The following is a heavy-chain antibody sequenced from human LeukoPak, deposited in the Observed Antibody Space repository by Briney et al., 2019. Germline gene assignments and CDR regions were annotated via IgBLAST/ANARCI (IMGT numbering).Heavy chain of an antibody. V-gene: IGHV4-59*02. J-gene: IGHJ4*02. Sequence: SETLSLTCTVSGGSVTDYYWSWIRQSPGKGLEWIGYIYYTGTSYNPSLKSRVTISADTSKNQFSLKLISVTAADTAVYYCASRKLGNDYWGQGTLVTVPS. D-gene: IGHD7-27*01. CDR1: GGSVTDYY. CDR3: ASRKLGNDY. CDR2: IYYTGT.